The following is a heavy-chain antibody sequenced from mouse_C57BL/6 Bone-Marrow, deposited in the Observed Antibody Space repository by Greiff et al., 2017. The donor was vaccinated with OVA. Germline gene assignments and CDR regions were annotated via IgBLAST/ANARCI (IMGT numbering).Heavy chain of an antibody. CDR3: ARDPVDYGNYDY. J-gene: IGHJ2*01. CDR2: IDPEDGET. Sequence: EVQLQQSGAELVKPGASVKLSCTASGFTIKDYYMHWVKQRTEQGLEWIGRIDPEDGETKYAPKFQGKATISADTSSNTAYLQLSSLTSEDSAVKDCARDPVDYGNYDYWGQGTTLTVSA. CDR1: GFTIKDYY. D-gene: IGHD2-1*01. V-gene: IGHV14-2*01.